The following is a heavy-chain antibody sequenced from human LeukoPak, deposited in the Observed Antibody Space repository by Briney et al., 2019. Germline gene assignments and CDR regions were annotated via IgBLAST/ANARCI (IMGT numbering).Heavy chain of an antibody. Sequence: PGGTLRLSCTASGFTFSSYAKHWVRQAPGKGQEWVAVISYDGSNKYYADSVKGRFTISRDNSKNTLYLQMNSLRAEDTAVYYCARDPLGDSTYYFDYWGQGTLVTVSS. D-gene: IGHD2-21*01. CDR1: GFTFSSYA. CDR3: ARDPLGDSTYYFDY. V-gene: IGHV3-30*04. CDR2: ISYDGSNK. J-gene: IGHJ4*02.